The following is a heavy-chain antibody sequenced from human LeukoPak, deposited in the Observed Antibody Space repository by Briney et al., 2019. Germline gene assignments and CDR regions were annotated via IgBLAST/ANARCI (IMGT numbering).Heavy chain of an antibody. J-gene: IGHJ4*02. D-gene: IGHD6-19*01. Sequence: HSGGSLRLSCAASGFTFSSYAMHWVRQAPGKGLEWVSGISWNSGSIGYADSVKGRFTISRDNAKNSLYLQMNSLRAEDTALYYCAKDWNIGFEGKQWLQESYFDYWGQGTLVTVSS. V-gene: IGHV3-9*01. CDR1: GFTFSSYA. CDR2: ISWNSGSI. CDR3: AKDWNIGFEGKQWLQESYFDY.